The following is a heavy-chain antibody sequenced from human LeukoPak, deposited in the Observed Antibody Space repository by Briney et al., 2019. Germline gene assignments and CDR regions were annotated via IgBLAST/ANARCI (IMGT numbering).Heavy chain of an antibody. Sequence: GGSLRLSCAASGLPFSTYWMHWVRQAPGKGLEWVSSISSSNSYIYYADSVKGRFTISRDNAKNSLYLQMNSLRAEDTAVYYCARARTYSGYDGGYFFDYWGQGTLVTVSS. J-gene: IGHJ4*02. V-gene: IGHV3-21*01. CDR2: ISSSNSYI. CDR3: ARARTYSGYDGGYFFDY. D-gene: IGHD5-12*01. CDR1: GLPFSTYW.